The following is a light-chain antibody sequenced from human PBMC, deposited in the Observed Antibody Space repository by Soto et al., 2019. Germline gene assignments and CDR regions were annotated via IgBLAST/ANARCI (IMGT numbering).Light chain of an antibody. J-gene: IGKJ1*01. CDR1: QSVSTSY. V-gene: IGKV3-20*01. Sequence: EIVLTQSPGTLSLSPGERATLSCRASQSVSTSYLAWYQQKPGQAPRLLIYGASSRATGIPDRFSGSGSGTDFTLTISRLEPEDFAVYYCQQYGSSPQWTFGQGTTVEIK. CDR2: GAS. CDR3: QQYGSSPQWT.